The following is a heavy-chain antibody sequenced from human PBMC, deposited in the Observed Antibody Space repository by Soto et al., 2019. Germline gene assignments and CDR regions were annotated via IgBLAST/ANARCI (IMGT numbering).Heavy chain of an antibody. J-gene: IGHJ4*02. CDR3: ARVRGGGPFDD. D-gene: IGHD1-26*01. Sequence: QVQLQESGPGLVKPSQTLSLTYTVSGGSISRGGYYWSWILQHPGKGLEWIGYIYYSGSPYYNLSLKRRVTISIDTSKNQFSLKLTSVTAADTAVYYCARVRGGGPFDDWGQGTLVTVSS. V-gene: IGHV4-31*03. CDR2: IYYSGSP. CDR1: GGSISRGGYY.